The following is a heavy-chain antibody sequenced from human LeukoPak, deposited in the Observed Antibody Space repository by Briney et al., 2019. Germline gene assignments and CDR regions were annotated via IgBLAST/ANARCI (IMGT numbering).Heavy chain of an antibody. Sequence: GGSLRLSCAASGFTFSTFSMNWVRQAPGKGLEWVSYIRSSGGTTYYADSVKGRFTISRDNSKNTLYLQMNSLRAEDTAVYYCAKDVTSFDYWGQGTLVTVSS. CDR1: GFTFSTFS. CDR3: AKDVTSFDY. D-gene: IGHD2/OR15-2a*01. V-gene: IGHV3-48*01. CDR2: IRSSGGTT. J-gene: IGHJ4*02.